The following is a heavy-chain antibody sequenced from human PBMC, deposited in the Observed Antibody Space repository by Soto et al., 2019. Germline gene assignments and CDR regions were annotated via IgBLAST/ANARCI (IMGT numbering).Heavy chain of an antibody. D-gene: IGHD3-10*01. CDR3: ARDVGPLYGSGSYSNWFDP. V-gene: IGHV1-2*02. Sequence: ASVKVSCKASGYTFTGYYMHWVRQAPGQGLEWMGWINPNSGGTNYAQKFQGRVTMTRDTSISTAYMELSRLRSDDTAVYYCARDVGPLYGSGSYSNWFDPWGQGTLVTASS. J-gene: IGHJ5*02. CDR2: INPNSGGT. CDR1: GYTFTGYY.